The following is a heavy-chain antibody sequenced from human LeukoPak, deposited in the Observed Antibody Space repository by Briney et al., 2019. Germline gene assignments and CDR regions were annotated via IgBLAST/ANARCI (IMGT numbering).Heavy chain of an antibody. Sequence: GGSLRLSCAASGFTFSSYGMHWVRQAPGKGLEWVAVIWYDGSNKYYADSVKGRFTISRDNAKNSLYLQMNSLRAEDTAVYYCAREAVAGTPYAFDIWGQGTMVTVSS. CDR2: IWYDGSNK. J-gene: IGHJ3*02. CDR3: AREAVAGTPYAFDI. V-gene: IGHV3-33*01. D-gene: IGHD6-19*01. CDR1: GFTFSSYG.